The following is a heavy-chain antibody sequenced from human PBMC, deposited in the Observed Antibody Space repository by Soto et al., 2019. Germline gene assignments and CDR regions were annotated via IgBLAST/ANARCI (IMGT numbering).Heavy chain of an antibody. J-gene: IGHJ6*02. D-gene: IGHD2-15*01. Sequence: QVQLQESGPGLVKPSQTLSLTCTVSGGSIRSGGYYWSWIRQHPGKGLEWIGSIYNSGSTYYNPSLKSRLTMSLDTTENQSALRLTSATAEDTAVYYCATLVAARPSHYYFDMDVWGHGTTVTVSS. CDR3: ATLVAARPSHYYFDMDV. V-gene: IGHV4-31*03. CDR2: IYNSGST. CDR1: GGSIRSGGYY.